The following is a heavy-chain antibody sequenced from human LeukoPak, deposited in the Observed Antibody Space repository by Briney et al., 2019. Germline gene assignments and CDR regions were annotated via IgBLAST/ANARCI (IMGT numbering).Heavy chain of an antibody. CDR1: GGTFSSYA. V-gene: IGHV1-69*13. CDR2: IIPIFGTA. D-gene: IGHD1-26*01. Sequence: ASVKVSCKASGGTFSSYAISWVRQAPGQGLEWMGGIIPIFGTANYAQKFQGRVTITADESTSTAYMELSSLRSEDTAVYYCARTGGIVGAKSGNWFDPWGQGTLVTVSS. CDR3: ARTGGIVGAKSGNWFDP. J-gene: IGHJ5*02.